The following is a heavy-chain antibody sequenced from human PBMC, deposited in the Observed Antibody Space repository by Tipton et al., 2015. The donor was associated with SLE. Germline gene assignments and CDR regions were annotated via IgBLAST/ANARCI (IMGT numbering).Heavy chain of an antibody. CDR2: INHSGST. Sequence: TLSLTCAVYGGSFSGYYWSWIRQPPGKGLEWIGEINHSGSTNYNPSLKRRVTISVDTSKNQFSLKLSSVTAADTAVYYCARSPPPGGTNPYYFDYWGQGTLVTVSS. CDR3: ARSPPPGGTNPYYFDY. CDR1: GGSFSGYY. V-gene: IGHV4-34*01. D-gene: IGHD1-14*01. J-gene: IGHJ4*02.